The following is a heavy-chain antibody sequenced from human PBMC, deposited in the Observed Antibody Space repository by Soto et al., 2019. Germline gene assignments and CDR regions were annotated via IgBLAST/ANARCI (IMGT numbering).Heavy chain of an antibody. CDR1: GFTFSSYS. CDR3: ARDRLARGIPVAGRIDY. CDR2: ISSTGALM. Sequence: GGSLRLSCAASGFTFSSYSMNWVRQAPGKGLEWVSSISSTGALMYYADSVKGRFTISRDDADNSLYLQMNSLRVEDTAVYYCARDRLARGIPVAGRIDYWGQGALVTVS. V-gene: IGHV3-21*01. D-gene: IGHD6-19*01. J-gene: IGHJ4*02.